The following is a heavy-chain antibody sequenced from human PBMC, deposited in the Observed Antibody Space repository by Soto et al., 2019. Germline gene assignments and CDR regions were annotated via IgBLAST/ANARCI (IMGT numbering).Heavy chain of an antibody. CDR3: ARSPQTYYYDSSGYGPFDY. CDR2: INAANGHT. V-gene: IGHV1-3*01. D-gene: IGHD3-22*01. Sequence: ASVKVSCKASGYTFTNYAMHWVRQAPGQRLEWMGWINAANGHTRYSEKFQGRVTITRDTSASTAYMELSSLRSEDTAVYYCARSPQTYYYDSSGYGPFDYWGQGTLVTVSS. CDR1: GYTFTNYA. J-gene: IGHJ4*02.